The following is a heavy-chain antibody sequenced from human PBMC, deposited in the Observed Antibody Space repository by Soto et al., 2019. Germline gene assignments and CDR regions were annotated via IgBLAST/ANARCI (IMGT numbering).Heavy chain of an antibody. D-gene: IGHD3-10*02. CDR2: LYDNGRT. CDR3: ARAANFCCSGRFQGYYAMDV. J-gene: IGHJ6*02. CDR1: GGSISISSYY. V-gene: IGHV4-61*01. Sequence: QVQLQESGPGLVKPSETLSLTCAVSGGSISISSYYWTWIRQPPGKGLEWIAYLYDNGRTDYNPSLKRPVTISVDTSKNQFSLTLISVTAADTAVYYCARAANFCCSGRFQGYYAMDVWGQGITVTVSS.